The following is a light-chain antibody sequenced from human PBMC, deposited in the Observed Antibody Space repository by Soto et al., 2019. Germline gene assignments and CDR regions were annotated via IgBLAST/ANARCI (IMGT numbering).Light chain of an antibody. Sequence: QSALTQPASVSGSPGQSITISCTGTSSDVDGYNYVSWSQQHPGKAPKLMIYDVSNRPSGVFNRFSGSKSGNTASLTLSGLQAEDEADYYCSSYTSSSTLVVFGTGTKLTVL. J-gene: IGLJ1*01. CDR3: SSYTSSSTLVV. CDR2: DVS. V-gene: IGLV2-14*01. CDR1: SSDVDGYNY.